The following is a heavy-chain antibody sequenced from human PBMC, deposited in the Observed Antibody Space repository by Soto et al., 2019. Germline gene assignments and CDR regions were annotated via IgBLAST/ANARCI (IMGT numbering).Heavy chain of an antibody. J-gene: IGHJ3*02. D-gene: IGHD3-22*01. CDR3: ARDRKVFYDSSGTPDAFDI. V-gene: IGHV1-18*01. CDR2: ISAYNGNT. Sequence: ASVKVSCKASGYTFTSYGISWVRQAPGQGLEWMGWISAYNGNTNYAQKLQGRVTMTTDTSTGTAYMELRSLRSDDTAVYYCARDRKVFYDSSGTPDAFDIWGQGTMVTV. CDR1: GYTFTSYG.